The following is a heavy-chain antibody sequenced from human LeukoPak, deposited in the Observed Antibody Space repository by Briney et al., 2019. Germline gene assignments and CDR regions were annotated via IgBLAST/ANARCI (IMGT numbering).Heavy chain of an antibody. Sequence: SGTLSLTCNVSGGSITSDGYSWTWIRQHPATGLEWLGYIYHGGTSYYNPSLKGRLSMSMDTSRNQFSLKLTSVTAADTAVYFCARDRLATSPRGWFDPWGQGTLVTVSS. CDR1: GGSITSDGYS. CDR2: IYHGGTS. CDR3: ARDRLATSPRGWFDP. V-gene: IGHV4-31*03. J-gene: IGHJ5*02. D-gene: IGHD2-2*01.